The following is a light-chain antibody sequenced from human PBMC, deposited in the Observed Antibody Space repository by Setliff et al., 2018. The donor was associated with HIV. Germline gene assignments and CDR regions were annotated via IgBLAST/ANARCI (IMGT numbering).Light chain of an antibody. J-gene: IGLJ2*01. CDR1: RNNIGNYES. CDR2: DIT. Sequence: QSALTQPASVYGSPGQSITISCTGSRNNIGNYESISWYQQHPGEVPKLILYDITKRPSGVSDRFSGSKSGNTASLTISGLQTEDVADYYCCSFETGDTWIFGGGTKVTVL. CDR3: CSFETGDTWI. V-gene: IGLV2-23*02.